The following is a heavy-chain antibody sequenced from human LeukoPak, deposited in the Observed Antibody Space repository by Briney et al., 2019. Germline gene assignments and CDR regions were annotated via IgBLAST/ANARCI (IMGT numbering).Heavy chain of an antibody. Sequence: SETLSLTCTVSIGFINSYYWSWIRQPPGKGLEWIGYIYYIGSTSYNPSLKSRVTISVDTSKGQFSLNLNSVTAADTAVYYCARGYCRGGSCHFDYWGQGTLVTVSS. V-gene: IGHV4-59*08. CDR3: ARGYCRGGSCHFDY. CDR2: IYYIGST. CDR1: IGFINSYY. D-gene: IGHD2-15*01. J-gene: IGHJ4*02.